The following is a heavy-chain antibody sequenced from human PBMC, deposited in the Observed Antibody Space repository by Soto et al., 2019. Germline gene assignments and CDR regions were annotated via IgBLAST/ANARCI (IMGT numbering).Heavy chain of an antibody. CDR1: GGSINSYF. Sequence: SETLSLTCTVSGGSINSYFWSWIRQSPGKGLEWIGHIYYSGSTSYSPSLKSRVSISVDTSKNQFSLEVHSVTAADTAVYYCARAGTNMVQFDYWGQGXLVTVYS. CDR2: IYYSGST. CDR3: ARAGTNMVQFDY. D-gene: IGHD3-10*01. V-gene: IGHV4-59*01. J-gene: IGHJ4*02.